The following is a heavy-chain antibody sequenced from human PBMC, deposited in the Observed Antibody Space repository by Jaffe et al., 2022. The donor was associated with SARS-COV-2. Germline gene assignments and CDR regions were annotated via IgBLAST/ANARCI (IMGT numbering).Heavy chain of an antibody. D-gene: IGHD6-19*01. Sequence: EMQLVESGGGLVQPGGSLRLSCVASGVGFSSNWMSWVRQAPGEGLESVANIKGDGNEINYVDSVRGRFTISRDNAEQSLYLQMNSLRTEDTAVYYCARYSSVYGGFDPWGQGTRVTVSS. CDR3: ARYSSVYGGFDP. J-gene: IGHJ5*02. CDR2: IKGDGNEI. CDR1: GVGFSSNW. V-gene: IGHV3-7*01.